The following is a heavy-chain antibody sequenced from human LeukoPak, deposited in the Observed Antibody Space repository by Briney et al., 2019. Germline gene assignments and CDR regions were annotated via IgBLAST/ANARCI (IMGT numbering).Heavy chain of an antibody. CDR3: ARVSPGYYYDSSGL. Sequence: SETLSLTCTVSGGSISGGSYYWSWIRQPAGKGLEWIGRIYTSGSTNYNPSLKSRVTISVDTSKNQFSLKLSSVTAADTAVYYCARVSPGYYYDSSGLWGKGTLVTVSS. J-gene: IGHJ4*02. V-gene: IGHV4-61*02. CDR2: IYTSGST. D-gene: IGHD3-22*01. CDR1: GGSISGGSYY.